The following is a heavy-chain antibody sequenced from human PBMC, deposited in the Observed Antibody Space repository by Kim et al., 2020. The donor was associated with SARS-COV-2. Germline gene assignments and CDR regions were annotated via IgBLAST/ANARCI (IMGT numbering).Heavy chain of an antibody. CDR2: ISGTSSST. V-gene: IGHV3-11*05. D-gene: IGHD2-2*01. CDR1: GFTFSDHY. CDR3: AREDTSSPKNFDY. J-gene: IGHJ4*02. Sequence: GGSLRLSCAASGFTFSDHYMHWMRQAPGKGLEWISYISGTSSSTNYAHSVKGRFTVSRDNTKNSLFLQITSLTADDTAVYYCAREDTSSPKNFDYWGQG.